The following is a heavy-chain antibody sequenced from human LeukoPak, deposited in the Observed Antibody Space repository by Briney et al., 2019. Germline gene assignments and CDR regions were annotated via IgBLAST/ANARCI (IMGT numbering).Heavy chain of an antibody. CDR3: ARVRAIAAAVDIDY. CDR1: GFTFSSYS. J-gene: IGHJ4*02. V-gene: IGHV3-21*01. D-gene: IGHD6-13*01. CDR2: ISSSSSYI. Sequence: GGSLRLSCAASGFTFSSYSMNWVRQAPGKGLEWVSSISSSSSYIYYADSVKGRFTISRDNAKNSLYLQMNSLRAEDTAVYYCARVRAIAAAVDIDYWGQGTLVTVSS.